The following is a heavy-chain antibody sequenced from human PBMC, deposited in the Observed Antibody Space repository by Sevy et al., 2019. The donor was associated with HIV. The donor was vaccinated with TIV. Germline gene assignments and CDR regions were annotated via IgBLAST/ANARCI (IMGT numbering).Heavy chain of an antibody. J-gene: IGHJ4*02. CDR2: ILYDGSNK. D-gene: IGHD6-13*01. Sequence: GGSLRLSCAASGFTFSSYGMHWVRQAPGKGLEWVAVILYDGSNKYYADSVKGRFTISRENSKNTVYLQMNSLRAEDTAVYYCVTDREGIAAGRDFDYWGQGTLVTVSS. CDR3: VTDREGIAAGRDFDY. CDR1: GFTFSSYG. V-gene: IGHV3-30*03.